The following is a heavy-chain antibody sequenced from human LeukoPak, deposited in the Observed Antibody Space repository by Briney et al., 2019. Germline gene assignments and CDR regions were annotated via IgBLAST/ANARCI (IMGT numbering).Heavy chain of an antibody. CDR3: ARDREKGSSWPYYFDY. Sequence: GGSLRLSCAASGFTFSSYAMHWVRQAPGKGLEWVAVISYDGSNKYYADSVKGRFTISRDNSKNTLYLQMNSLRAEDTAVYYCARDREKGSSWPYYFDYWGQGTLVTVSS. V-gene: IGHV3-30-3*01. CDR2: ISYDGSNK. D-gene: IGHD6-13*01. J-gene: IGHJ4*02. CDR1: GFTFSSYA.